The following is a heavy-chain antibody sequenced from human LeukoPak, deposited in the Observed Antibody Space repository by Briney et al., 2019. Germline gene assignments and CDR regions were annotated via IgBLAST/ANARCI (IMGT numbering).Heavy chain of an antibody. CDR2: INHSGST. Sequence: RSSETLSLTCAVYGGSFNGYYWSWIRQPPGKGLEWIGEINHSGSTNYNPSLKSRVTISVGTSKNQFSLKLSSVTAADTAVYYCARVGSSSSRMLDVWGKGTTVTVSS. J-gene: IGHJ6*04. CDR1: GGSFNGYY. D-gene: IGHD6-6*01. CDR3: ARVGSSSSRMLDV. V-gene: IGHV4-34*01.